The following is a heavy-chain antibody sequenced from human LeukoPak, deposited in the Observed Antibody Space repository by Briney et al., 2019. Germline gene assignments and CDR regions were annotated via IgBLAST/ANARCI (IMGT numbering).Heavy chain of an antibody. D-gene: IGHD3-22*01. CDR2: IKYDGSII. J-gene: IGHJ4*02. Sequence: GGSLRLSCAASGFTFSSSAMSWVRQAPGKGLVWVSRIKYDGSIITYADSVKGRFSISRDNAKNTLYLQMNSLRAEDTAVYYCAKEEYYDSSGYPQDWGQGTLVTVSS. CDR3: AKEEYYDSSGYPQD. V-gene: IGHV3-74*01. CDR1: GFTFSSSA.